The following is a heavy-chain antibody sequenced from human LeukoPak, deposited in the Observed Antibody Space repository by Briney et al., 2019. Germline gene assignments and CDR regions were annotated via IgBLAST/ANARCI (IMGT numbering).Heavy chain of an antibody. J-gene: IGHJ4*02. CDR3: ARAVAGANFDY. CDR1: GGSISTYY. V-gene: IGHV4-59*01. D-gene: IGHD6-19*01. Sequence: PSETLSLTCTVSGGSISTYYWSWIRQPPGKGLEWLGYIHYSGTTNYNPSLNNRVTISVDTSKNQFSLKLSSVTAADTAVYYCARAVAGANFDYWGQGTLVTVSS. CDR2: IHYSGTT.